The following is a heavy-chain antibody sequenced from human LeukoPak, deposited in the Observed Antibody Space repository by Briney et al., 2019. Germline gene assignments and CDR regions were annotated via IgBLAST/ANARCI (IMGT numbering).Heavy chain of an antibody. V-gene: IGHV4-4*07. D-gene: IGHD3-22*01. CDR1: GGSIRGYS. Sequence: SETLSLTCTVFGGSIRGYSWSWIRQPAGKGLEWIGRIYSSGRTNYSPSLKSPITMSVDTSKNQFSLKLSSVTDADTAVYYCARDHDSSGRYYRGTFDIWGQGTSVTVSS. CDR2: IYSSGRT. CDR3: ARDHDSSGRYYRGTFDI. J-gene: IGHJ3*02.